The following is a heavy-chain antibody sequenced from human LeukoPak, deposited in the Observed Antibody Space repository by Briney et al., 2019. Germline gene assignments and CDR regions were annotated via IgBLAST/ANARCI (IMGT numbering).Heavy chain of an antibody. Sequence: ASVKVSCKASGGTFSSYAISWVRQAPGQGLEWMGRIIPILGIANYAQKFQGRVTITADKSTSTAYMELSSLRSEDTAVYYCARAPLGIVGATTWADYWGQGTLVTVSS. CDR1: GGTFSSYA. V-gene: IGHV1-69*04. J-gene: IGHJ4*02. D-gene: IGHD1-26*01. CDR2: IIPILGIA. CDR3: ARAPLGIVGATTWADY.